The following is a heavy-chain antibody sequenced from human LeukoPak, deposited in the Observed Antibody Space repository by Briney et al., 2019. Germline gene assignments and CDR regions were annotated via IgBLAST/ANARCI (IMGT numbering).Heavy chain of an antibody. J-gene: IGHJ6*03. V-gene: IGHV4-59*01. CDR2: IYYSGST. CDR1: GSSISSYY. Sequence: SETLSLTCTVSGSSISSYYWSWIRQPPGKGLEWIGYIYYSGSTNYNPSLKSRVTISVDTSKNQFSLKLSSVTAADTAVYYCARVGGVRGVVVPAYMDVWGKGTTVTVSS. D-gene: IGHD2-2*01. CDR3: ARVGGVRGVVVPAYMDV.